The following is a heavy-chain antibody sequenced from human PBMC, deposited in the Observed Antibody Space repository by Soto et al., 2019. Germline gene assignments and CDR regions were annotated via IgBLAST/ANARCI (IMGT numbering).Heavy chain of an antibody. CDR3: ASVSKIGYCSGGSCYNSIRFDP. CDR1: GYTFTSYG. V-gene: IGHV1-18*01. D-gene: IGHD2-15*01. CDR2: ISAYNGNT. J-gene: IGHJ5*02. Sequence: ASVKVSCKASGYTFTSYGISWVRQAPGQGLEWMGWISAYNGNTNYAQKLQGRVTMTTDTSTSTAYMELRSLRSDDTAVYYCASVSKIGYCSGGSCYNSIRFDPWGQGTLVTVSS.